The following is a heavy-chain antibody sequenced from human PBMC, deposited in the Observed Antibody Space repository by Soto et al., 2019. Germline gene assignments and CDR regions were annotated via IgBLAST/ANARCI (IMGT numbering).Heavy chain of an antibody. CDR3: ARESRYCSGGSCYFLTGIDY. CDR1: GGTFSSYA. D-gene: IGHD2-15*01. CDR2: IIPIFGTA. J-gene: IGHJ4*02. Sequence: SVKVSSKASGGTFSSYAISWVRQAPGQGLEWMGGIIPIFGTANYAQKFQGRVTITADESTSTAYMELSSLRSEDTAVYYCARESRYCSGGSCYFLTGIDYWGQGSLVTVSS. V-gene: IGHV1-69*13.